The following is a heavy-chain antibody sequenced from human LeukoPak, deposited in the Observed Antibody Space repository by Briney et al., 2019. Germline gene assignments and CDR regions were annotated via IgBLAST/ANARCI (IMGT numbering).Heavy chain of an antibody. CDR1: GDCVSSNSAA. CDR3: ARDSPGYTLLGYYGMDV. CDR2: TYYRSKWYN. D-gene: IGHD1-1*01. Sequence: SQTLSLTCAISGDCVSSNSAAWNWIRQSPSRGLEWLGRTYYRSKWYNDYAVSVKSRITINPDTSKNQFSLQLNSVTPEDSAVYYCARDSPGYTLLGYYGMDVWGQGTTVTVSS. V-gene: IGHV6-1*01. J-gene: IGHJ6*02.